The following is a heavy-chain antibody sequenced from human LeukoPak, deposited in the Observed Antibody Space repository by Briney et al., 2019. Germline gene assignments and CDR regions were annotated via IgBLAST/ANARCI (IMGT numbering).Heavy chain of an antibody. J-gene: IGHJ4*02. D-gene: IGHD6-19*01. CDR1: GYTFINYA. V-gene: IGHV7-4-1*02. Sequence: GASVKVSCKASGYTFINYAVNWVRLAPGQGLERMGCINTNAGNPTYAQGFTGRFVFSLDTSVSTAYLQISSLKAEDTAVYYCARGDWLVDYWGQGTLVTVSS. CDR2: INTNAGNP. CDR3: ARGDWLVDY.